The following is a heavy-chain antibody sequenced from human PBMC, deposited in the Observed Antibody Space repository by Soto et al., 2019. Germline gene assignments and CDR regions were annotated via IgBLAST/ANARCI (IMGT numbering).Heavy chain of an antibody. CDR2: IYYSGST. J-gene: IGHJ4*02. CDR3: ARGNDILTGYPYYFDY. V-gene: IGHV4-31*03. Sequence: SETLSLTCTVSGGSISSGGYYWSWIRQHPGKGLERIGYIYYSGSTYYNPSLKSRVTISVDTSKNQFSLKLSSVTAADTAVYYCARGNDILTGYPYYFDYWGQGTLVTVSS. CDR1: GGSISSGGYY. D-gene: IGHD3-9*01.